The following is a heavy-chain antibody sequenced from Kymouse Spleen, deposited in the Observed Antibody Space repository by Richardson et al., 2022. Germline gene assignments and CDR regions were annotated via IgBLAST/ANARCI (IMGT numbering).Heavy chain of an antibody. Sequence: EVQLVESGGGLVKPGGSLRLSCAASGFTFSSYSMNWVRQAPGKGLEWVSSISSSSSYIYYADSVKGRFTISRDNAKNSLYLQMNSLRAEDTAVYYCARDRYDFWSGYSLYYYYGMDVWGQGTTVTVSS. D-gene: IGHD3-3*01. CDR1: GFTFSSYS. CDR3: ARDRYDFWSGYSLYYYYGMDV. J-gene: IGHJ6*02. CDR2: ISSSSSYI. V-gene: IGHV3-21*03.